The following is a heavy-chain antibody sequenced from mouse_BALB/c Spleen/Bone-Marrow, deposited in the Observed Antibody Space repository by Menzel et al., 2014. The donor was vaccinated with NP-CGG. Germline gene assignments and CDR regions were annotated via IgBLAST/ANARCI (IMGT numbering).Heavy chain of an antibody. Sequence: DVKLVESGGGLVQPGGSLRLSCATSGFTFTDYYMSWVRQPPGRALEWLGFIRNKANGYTTEYSASVKGRFTISRDNSQSILYLQMNTLRAEDSATYYCARDDAMDYWGQGTSVTVSS. J-gene: IGHJ4*01. CDR1: GFTFTDYY. V-gene: IGHV7-3*02. CDR3: ARDDAMDY. CDR2: IRNKANGYTT.